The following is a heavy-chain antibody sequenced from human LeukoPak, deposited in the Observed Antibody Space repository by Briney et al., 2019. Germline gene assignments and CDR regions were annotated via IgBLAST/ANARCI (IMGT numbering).Heavy chain of an antibody. CDR2: ISWNSGSI. J-gene: IGHJ4*02. CDR1: GFTFDDYA. Sequence: GRSLRLSCAASGFTFDDYAMHWVRQAPGKGLEWVSGISWNSGSIGYADSVKGRFTISRDNSKNTLYLQMNSLRAEDTAVYYCAKIYDSSGYFFDYWGQGTLVTVSS. CDR3: AKIYDSSGYFFDY. V-gene: IGHV3-9*01. D-gene: IGHD3-22*01.